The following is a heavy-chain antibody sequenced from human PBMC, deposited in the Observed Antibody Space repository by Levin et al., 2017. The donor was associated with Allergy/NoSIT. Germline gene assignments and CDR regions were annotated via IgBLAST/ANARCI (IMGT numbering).Heavy chain of an antibody. J-gene: IGHJ4*02. Sequence: GESLKISCAASGFTFSNYAMHWVRQAPGKGLEWVGAISDDGSSEFYIDSVKGRFTISRDNSKNRLYLQMDSLRAEDTALYYCVREIAEEGTWGQGTLVIVSS. CDR1: GFTFSNYA. D-gene: IGHD1-1*01. CDR3: VREIAEEGT. V-gene: IGHV3-30-3*01. CDR2: ISDDGSSE.